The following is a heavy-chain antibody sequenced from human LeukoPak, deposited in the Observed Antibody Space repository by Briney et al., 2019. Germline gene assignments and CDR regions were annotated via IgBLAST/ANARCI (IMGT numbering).Heavy chain of an antibody. D-gene: IGHD2-2*01. J-gene: IGHJ3*02. CDR2: MNPNSGNT. Sequence: ASVKVSCKASGYTFTTYDINWVRQATGQGLEWMGWMNPNSGNTGYAQKFQGRVTMTRNTSTSTAYMELSSLRSEDTAVYYCATYPDIVVVPAANAFDIWGQGTMVTVSS. CDR3: ATYPDIVVVPAANAFDI. V-gene: IGHV1-8*02. CDR1: GYTFTTYD.